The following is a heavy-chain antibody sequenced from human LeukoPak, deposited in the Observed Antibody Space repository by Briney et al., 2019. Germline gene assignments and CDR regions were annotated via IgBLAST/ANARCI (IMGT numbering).Heavy chain of an antibody. V-gene: IGHV1-2*06. Sequence: ASVKVSCKASGYTVTGYYMHWVRQAPGQGLEWMGRINPNSGGTNYAQKFQGRVTMTRDTSISTAYMELSRLRSDDTAVYYCASAVATPDPTFDYWGQGTLVTVTS. CDR1: GYTVTGYY. J-gene: IGHJ4*02. CDR3: ASAVATPDPTFDY. CDR2: INPNSGGT. D-gene: IGHD5-12*01.